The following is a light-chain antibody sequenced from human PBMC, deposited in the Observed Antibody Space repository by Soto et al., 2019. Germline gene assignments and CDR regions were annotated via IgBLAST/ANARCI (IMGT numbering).Light chain of an antibody. Sequence: EIVLTQSPATLSLSPGERATLSCRASQSVSSNLAWYQQKPGQAPRLLIYDASSRATGIPDRFSGSGSGTDFTLTISRLEPEDFAVYYCQQYGSSPLTFGGGTKGDIK. CDR3: QQYGSSPLT. V-gene: IGKV3-20*01. CDR2: DAS. J-gene: IGKJ4*01. CDR1: QSVSSN.